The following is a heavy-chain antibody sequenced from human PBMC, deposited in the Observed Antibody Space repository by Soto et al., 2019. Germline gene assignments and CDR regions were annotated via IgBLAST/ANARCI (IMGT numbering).Heavy chain of an antibody. Sequence: SETLSLTCTVSGGSISSYYWSWIRQPPGKGLEWIGYIYYSGSTNYNPSLKSRVTISVDTSKNQFSLKLSSVTAADTAVYYCAIFILPTPGPLNYDWGQGTLVTVAS. D-gene: IGHD3-3*01. CDR1: GGSISSYY. CDR3: AIFILPTPGPLNYD. V-gene: IGHV4-59*08. CDR2: IYYSGST. J-gene: IGHJ4*02.